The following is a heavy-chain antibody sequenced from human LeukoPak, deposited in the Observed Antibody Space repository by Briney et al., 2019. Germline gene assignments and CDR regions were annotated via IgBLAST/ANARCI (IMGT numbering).Heavy chain of an antibody. V-gene: IGHV3-48*01. J-gene: IGHJ4*02. CDR2: ISSSSSTI. CDR1: GFTFSSYS. Sequence: PGGSLRLSCAASGFTFSSYSMNWVRQAPGKGLEWVSYISSSSSTIYYADSVKGRFTISRDNAKNSLYLQMNSLRAEDTAVYYCAAGWNEGSLLWGQGTLVTVSS. D-gene: IGHD1-1*01. CDR3: AAGWNEGSLL.